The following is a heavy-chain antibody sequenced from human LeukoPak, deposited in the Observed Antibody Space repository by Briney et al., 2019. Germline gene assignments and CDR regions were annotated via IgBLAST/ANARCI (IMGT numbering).Heavy chain of an antibody. CDR2: ISSGGSTI. Sequence: PGGSLRLSCAASGFTFSSYEMNWVRQAPGKGLEWVSYISSGGSTIYYTDSVKGRFTISRDNAKNSLYLQMNSLRAEDTAVYYCAELGITMIGGVWGKGTTVTISS. CDR3: AELGITMIGGV. V-gene: IGHV3-48*03. J-gene: IGHJ6*04. CDR1: GFTFSSYE. D-gene: IGHD3-10*02.